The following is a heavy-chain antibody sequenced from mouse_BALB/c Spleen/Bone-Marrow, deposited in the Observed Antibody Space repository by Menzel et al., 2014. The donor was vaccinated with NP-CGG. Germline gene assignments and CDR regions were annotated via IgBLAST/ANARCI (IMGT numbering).Heavy chain of an antibody. CDR3: ARTYDYEGAMDY. Sequence: QVQLQQSGPGLVQPSQSLSITCTVSGFSLTSYGVHWVRQSPGKGLEWLGVIWSGGSTVYNAAFISRLSISKDNSKRQVFFKMNSLQANDTAIYYCARTYDYEGAMDYWGQGTSVTVSS. V-gene: IGHV2-2*02. J-gene: IGHJ4*01. CDR1: GFSLTSYG. D-gene: IGHD2-4*01. CDR2: IWSGGST.